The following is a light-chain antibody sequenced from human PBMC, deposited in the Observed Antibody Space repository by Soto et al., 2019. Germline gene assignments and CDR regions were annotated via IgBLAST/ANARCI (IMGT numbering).Light chain of an antibody. Sequence: QSVLTQPASVSGSPGQSVTISCTGASSDVGGNDYVSWYQQHPGKAPKLILYEVNNRPSGVSNHFSGSKSGNTASLIISGLQADDEADYSCSSYSTTSTRVFGSGTK. V-gene: IGLV2-14*01. CDR3: SSYSTTSTRV. CDR2: EVN. J-gene: IGLJ1*01. CDR1: SSDVGGNDY.